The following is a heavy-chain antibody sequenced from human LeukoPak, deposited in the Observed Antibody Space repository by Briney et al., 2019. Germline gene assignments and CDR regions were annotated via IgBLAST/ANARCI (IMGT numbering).Heavy chain of an antibody. J-gene: IGHJ4*02. D-gene: IGHD5-18*01. CDR2: IYPGDSDT. Sequence: GESLKISCTGSGYSFTSYWIGWVRQMSGKGLERMGMIYPGDSDTSYSPSFQGQVTISADESISTAYLQWSSLKASDTAMFYCARLARGDTAMALVTTAFDYWGQGTLVTVSS. V-gene: IGHV5-51*01. CDR1: GYSFTSYW. CDR3: ARLARGDTAMALVTTAFDY.